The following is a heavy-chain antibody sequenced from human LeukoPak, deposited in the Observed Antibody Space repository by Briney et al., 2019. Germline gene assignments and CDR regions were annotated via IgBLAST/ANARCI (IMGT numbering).Heavy chain of an antibody. Sequence: PSETLSLTCTVSGGSISSYYWSWIRQPPGKGLEWIGYIYYSGSTNYNPSLKSRVTISVDTSKNQFSLKLSSVTAADTAVYYCASGVIDYYYGMDVWGQGTTVTVSS. CDR2: IYYSGST. D-gene: IGHD3-16*02. V-gene: IGHV4-59*01. J-gene: IGHJ6*02. CDR1: GGSISSYY. CDR3: ASGVIDYYYGMDV.